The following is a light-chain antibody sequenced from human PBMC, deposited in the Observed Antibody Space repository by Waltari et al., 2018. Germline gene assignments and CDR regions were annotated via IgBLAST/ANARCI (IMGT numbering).Light chain of an antibody. V-gene: IGLV1-47*01. Sequence: QSVLTQPPSASGTPGQRVTISCSGSSSNIGSNYVYWYQQRPGTAPKLLIYRNNERPSGVPDRCSGSKSCPSASLAISGLRSEDEADYYCAAWDDSLSGVVFGGGTKLTVL. J-gene: IGLJ2*01. CDR2: RNN. CDR1: SSNIGSNY. CDR3: AAWDDSLSGVV.